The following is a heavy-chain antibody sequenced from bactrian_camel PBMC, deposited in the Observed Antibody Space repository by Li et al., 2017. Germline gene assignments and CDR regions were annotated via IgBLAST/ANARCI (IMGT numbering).Heavy chain of an antibody. CDR3: AADAQWAEDITGPREEVAVLCSGGLPYQYIR. V-gene: IGHV3S53*01. Sequence: HVQLVESGGGLVQPGGSLRLSCAASGATFQLACMGWFRQAPGKEREGVARILLSSRSVHYTSAVEGRFTISLDNATNTLYLQMNNLKAEDTAVYYCAADAQWAEDITGPREEVAVLCSGGLPYQYIRWGQGTQVTVS. D-gene: IGHD3*01. CDR1: GATFQLAC. CDR2: ILLSSRSV. J-gene: IGHJ4*01.